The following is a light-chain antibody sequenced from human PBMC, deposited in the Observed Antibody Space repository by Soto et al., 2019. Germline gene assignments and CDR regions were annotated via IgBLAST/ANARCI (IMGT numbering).Light chain of an antibody. CDR2: EVS. Sequence: QSALTQPASVSGSPGQSITISCTGTSSDVGGYNYVSWYQHHPGKAPKVMIYEVSNRPSGVSNRFSGSKSGNTASLTISGLQGEDEADYYCNSYTSSSTVVFGGGTKLTVL. V-gene: IGLV2-14*01. J-gene: IGLJ2*01. CDR1: SSDVGGYNY. CDR3: NSYTSSSTVV.